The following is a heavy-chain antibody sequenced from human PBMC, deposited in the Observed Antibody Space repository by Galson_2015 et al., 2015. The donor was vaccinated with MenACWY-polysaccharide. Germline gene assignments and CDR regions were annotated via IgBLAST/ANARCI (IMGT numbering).Heavy chain of an antibody. CDR1: GFTFSSYG. J-gene: IGHJ6*03. D-gene: IGHD3-10*01. V-gene: IGHV3-30*18. CDR3: AKDGRFGDFFYYYMDV. Sequence: SLRLSCAPFGFTFSSYGMHWVRQAPGKGLEWVAAISYGGSNKFYPDSVKGRFTISRDNAKNTLYLQMNSLRPEDTAVYYCAKDGRFGDFFYYYMDVWGKGTAVTVSS. CDR2: ISYGGSNK.